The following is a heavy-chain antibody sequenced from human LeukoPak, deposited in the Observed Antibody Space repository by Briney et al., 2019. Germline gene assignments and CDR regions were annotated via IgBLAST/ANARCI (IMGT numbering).Heavy chain of an antibody. CDR2: IKQDGSEK. V-gene: IGHV3-7*01. CDR1: GFTLSSYW. Sequence: GGSLRLSCAASGFTLSSYWMRWVRQAPGKGLEWVANIKQDGSEKYYVDSVKGRFTISRDNAKNSLHLQMNSLRAEDTAVYYCYGESYLFDYWGQGTLVTVSS. J-gene: IGHJ4*02. D-gene: IGHD3-10*01. CDR3: YGESYLFDY.